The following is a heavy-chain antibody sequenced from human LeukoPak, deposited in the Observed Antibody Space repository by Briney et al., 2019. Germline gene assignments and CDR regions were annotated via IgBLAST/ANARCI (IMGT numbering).Heavy chain of an antibody. J-gene: IGHJ3*02. D-gene: IGHD1-7*01. CDR2: ISSSSSYI. V-gene: IGHV3-21*01. Sequence: PGGSLRLSCAASGFTFSSYSMNWVRHAPGKGLEWVSSISSSSSYIYYADSVKGRFTISRDNAKNSLYLQMNSLRAEDTAVYYCARGRDWNYSRFAFDIWGQGTMVT. CDR3: ARGRDWNYSRFAFDI. CDR1: GFTFSSYS.